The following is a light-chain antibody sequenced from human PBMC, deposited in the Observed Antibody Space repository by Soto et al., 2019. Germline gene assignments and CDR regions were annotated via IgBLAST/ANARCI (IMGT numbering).Light chain of an antibody. CDR2: ASS. CDR3: QQSYSSLPT. Sequence: DIQMTQSPSSLSASVGDRVTITCRASQSITTYLNWYQQKPGKAPNLLIYASSSLRSGVPSRFSGSGSGTDFTLTISSLQPEDFATYYCQQSYSSLPTFGGGTKVEIK. J-gene: IGKJ4*01. CDR1: QSITTY. V-gene: IGKV1-39*01.